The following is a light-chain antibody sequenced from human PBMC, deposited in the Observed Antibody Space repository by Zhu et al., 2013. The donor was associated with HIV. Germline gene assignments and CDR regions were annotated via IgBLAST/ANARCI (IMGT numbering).Light chain of an antibody. J-gene: IGKJ1*01. Sequence: DIQMTQSPSTLSASVGDKVTITCRASQSISTWLAWFQQKPGKAPKLLIYAASTLESGVPSRFSGSRSGTEFTLTISSLQPDDAATYYCQQYNSFWTFGQGTKVEIK. CDR1: QSISTW. V-gene: IGKV1-5*01. CDR3: QQYNSFWT. CDR2: AAS.